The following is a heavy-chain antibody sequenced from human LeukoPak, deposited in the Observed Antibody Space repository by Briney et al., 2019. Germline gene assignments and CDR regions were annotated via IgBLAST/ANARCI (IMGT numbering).Heavy chain of an antibody. CDR3: AKGPLYYDSSGYYPEY. V-gene: IGHV3-30*02. CDR2: IRYDGSDK. D-gene: IGHD3-22*01. J-gene: IGHJ4*02. Sequence: PGGSLRLSRAASGFSFSSYGMHWVRQAPGKGLEWVAFIRYDGSDKYYADSVKGRFTISRDNSKNTLYLQMNSLTTEDTAVYYCAKGPLYYDSSGYYPEYWGQGTLVTVSP. CDR1: GFSFSSYG.